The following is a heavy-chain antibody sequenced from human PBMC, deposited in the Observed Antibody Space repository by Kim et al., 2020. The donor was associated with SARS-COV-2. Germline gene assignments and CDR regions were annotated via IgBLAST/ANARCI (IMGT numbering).Heavy chain of an antibody. Sequence: DGMEKNYVDLVKGRFTISRDNARYSLYLQMNSLRVEDTAVYYCYPGHYSNYWGQGTLVTVSS. J-gene: IGHJ4*02. V-gene: IGHV3-7*01. CDR3: YPGHYSNY. CDR2: DGMEK.